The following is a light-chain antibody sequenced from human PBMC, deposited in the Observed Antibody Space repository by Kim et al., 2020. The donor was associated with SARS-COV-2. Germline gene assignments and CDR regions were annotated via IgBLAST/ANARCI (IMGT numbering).Light chain of an antibody. J-gene: IGLJ1*01. Sequence: QSALTQPASVSGSPGQSIIISCTGTSSDVGAYNYVSWYQQHPGKAPKLLIYDVNNWPSGFSNRFSGSKSGKTASLTISGLQAEDEADYYCNSYVGSTDSYVFGTGTKVTVL. CDR3: NSYVGSTDSYV. V-gene: IGLV2-14*03. CDR1: SSDVGAYNY. CDR2: DVN.